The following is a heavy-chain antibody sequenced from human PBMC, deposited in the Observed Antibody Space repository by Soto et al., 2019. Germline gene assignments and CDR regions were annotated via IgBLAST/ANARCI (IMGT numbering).Heavy chain of an antibody. V-gene: IGHV3-23*01. CDR1: GFTFSSYA. CDR2: ISGGGGST. D-gene: IGHD6-19*01. J-gene: IGHJ3*02. Sequence: PGGSLRLSCAASGFTFSSYAMSWVRQAPGKGLEWVSAISGGGGSTYYADSVKGRFTISRNNSKNTLYLQMDNLRAEDTAVYYCAPRSMADPDIWGQGTMVTVSS. CDR3: APRSMADPDI.